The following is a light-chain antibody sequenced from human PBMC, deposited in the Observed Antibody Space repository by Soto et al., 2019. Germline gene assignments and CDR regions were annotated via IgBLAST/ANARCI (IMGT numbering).Light chain of an antibody. V-gene: IGLV2-14*01. Sequence: QSALPQPASVSGSPGQSIPISCTGTSSDVGGYNYVSWYQQHPGKAPKLIIFEVSYRPSGISNRFSASKSGDTASLTISGLQADDEADYYCCPYTDSRTHIFGSGTKVTVL. CDR1: SSDVGGYNY. CDR2: EVS. J-gene: IGLJ1*01. CDR3: CPYTDSRTHI.